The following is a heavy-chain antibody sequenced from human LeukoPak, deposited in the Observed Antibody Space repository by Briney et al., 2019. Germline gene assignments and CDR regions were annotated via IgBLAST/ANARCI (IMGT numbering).Heavy chain of an antibody. CDR3: ARDLVTVTKGFDI. Sequence: SETLSLTCTVSGGSISSHYWNWIRQPPGKGLEWIGYIYYSGSTNYNPSLKSRVTISIDTSRNQFSLRLSSVTAADTAVYYCARDLVTVTKGFDIWGQGTMVSVSS. J-gene: IGHJ3*02. V-gene: IGHV4-59*11. D-gene: IGHD4-17*01. CDR2: IYYSGST. CDR1: GGSISSHY.